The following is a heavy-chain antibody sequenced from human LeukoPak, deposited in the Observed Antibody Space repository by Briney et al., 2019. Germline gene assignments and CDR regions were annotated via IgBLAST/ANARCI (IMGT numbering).Heavy chain of an antibody. CDR3: ARAFSRRERLALDI. CDR2: IYYSGST. J-gene: IGHJ3*02. V-gene: IGHV4-59*01. D-gene: IGHD1-26*01. Sequence: PSETLSLTCTVSGGSFSSFYWRWVRQPPGKGLEWVGDIYYSGSTNYNPSLKSRVTISVDTSKNQVSLKLSSVTAADTAVYYCARAFSRRERLALDIWGQGTMVTVSS. CDR1: GGSFSSFY.